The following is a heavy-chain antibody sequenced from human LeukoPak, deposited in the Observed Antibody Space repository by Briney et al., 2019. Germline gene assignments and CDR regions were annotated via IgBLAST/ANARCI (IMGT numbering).Heavy chain of an antibody. Sequence: PGGSLRLSCAASGFTLSSYGMHWVRQAPGKGLEWVAFIRYDGSNKYYADSVKGRFTISRDNSKNTLYLQMNSLRAEDTAVYYCAKGSRIAAAGTVYFDYWGQGTLVTVSS. V-gene: IGHV3-30*02. CDR1: GFTLSSYG. D-gene: IGHD6-13*01. CDR3: AKGSRIAAAGTVYFDY. CDR2: IRYDGSNK. J-gene: IGHJ4*02.